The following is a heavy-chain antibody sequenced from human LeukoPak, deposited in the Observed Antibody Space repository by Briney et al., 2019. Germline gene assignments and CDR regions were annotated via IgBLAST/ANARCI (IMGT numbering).Heavy chain of an antibody. CDR1: GYTFTGYY. D-gene: IGHD3-22*01. CDR2: ISPNSGGT. Sequence: ASVKVSCKASGYTFTGYYMHWVRQAPGQGLEWMGWISPNSGGTNYAQKFQGRVTMTRDTSISTAYMELSRPRSDDTAVYYCARDRHYYDSSGQFDYWGQGTLVTVSS. J-gene: IGHJ4*02. CDR3: ARDRHYYDSSGQFDY. V-gene: IGHV1-2*02.